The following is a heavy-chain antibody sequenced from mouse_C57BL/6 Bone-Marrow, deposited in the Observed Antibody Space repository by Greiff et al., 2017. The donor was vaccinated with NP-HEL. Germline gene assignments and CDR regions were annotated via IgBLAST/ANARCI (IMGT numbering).Heavy chain of an antibody. D-gene: IGHD2-4*01. V-gene: IGHV1-69*01. CDR3: ALYYDYIDY. J-gene: IGHJ2*01. CDR1: GYTFTSYW. CDR2: IDPSDSYT. Sequence: QVQLQQPGAELVMPGASVKLSCKASGYTFTSYWMHWVKQRPGQGLEWIGEIDPSDSYTNYNQKFKGKSTLTVDKSSSTAYMKLSSLTSEDSAVYYCALYYDYIDYWGQGTTLTVSS.